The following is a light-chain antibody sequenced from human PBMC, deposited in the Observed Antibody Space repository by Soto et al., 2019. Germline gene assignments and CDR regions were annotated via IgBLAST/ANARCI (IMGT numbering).Light chain of an antibody. CDR3: QEYESHRRT. CDR2: DAS. V-gene: IGKV1-5*01. CDR1: QSISSW. Sequence: DILMTQSPSTLSASLGDRVTITCRASQSISSWLAWYQQKSGSAAHLLIDDASTLASAVPSRFSGRGSGTEFILTISRLQPDDFATYYCQEYESHRRTFGPGTKVEI. J-gene: IGKJ1*01.